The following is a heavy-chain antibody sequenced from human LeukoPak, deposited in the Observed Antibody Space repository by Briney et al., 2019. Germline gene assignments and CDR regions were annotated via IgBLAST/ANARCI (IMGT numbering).Heavy chain of an antibody. J-gene: IGHJ1*01. V-gene: IGHV3-21*01. CDR1: GVSFSDYD. CDR3: GRAFPPLRTSSAGDL. D-gene: IGHD3-16*01. Sequence: TPGGSLRLSCSASGVSFSDYDMNWVRQAPGKGLEWVSAISGRSSHVYYGESVKGRFTISRDNAKNSLYLQLDSLGVEDTAVYYCGRAFPPLRTSSAGDLWGQGTLVTVSS. CDR2: ISGRSSHV.